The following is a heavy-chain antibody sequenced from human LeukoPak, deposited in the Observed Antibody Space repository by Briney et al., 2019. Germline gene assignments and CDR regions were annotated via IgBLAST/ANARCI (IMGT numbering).Heavy chain of an antibody. CDR2: ISAYSGNT. Sequence: ASVKVSCKASGYTFTSYGISWVRQAPGQGLEWMGWISAYSGNTNYAQKLQGRVTMTTDTSTSTAYMELRSLRSDDTAVYYCATTILLWFGELSPGDAFDIWGQGTMVTVSS. CDR3: ATTILLWFGELSPGDAFDI. D-gene: IGHD3-10*01. CDR1: GYTFTSYG. J-gene: IGHJ3*02. V-gene: IGHV1-18*01.